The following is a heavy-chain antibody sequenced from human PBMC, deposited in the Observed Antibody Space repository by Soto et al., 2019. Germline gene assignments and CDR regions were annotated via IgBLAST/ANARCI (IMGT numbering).Heavy chain of an antibody. V-gene: IGHV4-31*03. CDR2: IYYSGST. CDR1: GGSISSGGYY. CDR3: ARGGTYYDILTGPGPFDY. J-gene: IGHJ4*02. Sequence: SETLSLTCTVSGGSISSGGYYWSWIRQHPGKGLEWIGYIYYSGSTYCNPSLKSRVTISVDTSKNQFSLKLSSVTAADTAVYYCARGGTYYDILTGPGPFDYWGQGTLVTVSS. D-gene: IGHD3-9*01.